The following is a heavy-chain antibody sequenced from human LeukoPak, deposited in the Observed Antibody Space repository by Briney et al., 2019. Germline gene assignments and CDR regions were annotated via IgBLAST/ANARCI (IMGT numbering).Heavy chain of an antibody. CDR2: ISRSSSTI. CDR3: ARAKRNGFDI. J-gene: IGHJ3*02. CDR1: GFTFSNYS. V-gene: IGHV3-48*01. Sequence: GGSLRLSCAASGFTFSNYSMNWVRQAPGKGLEWVSYISRSSSTIYYADSVKGRFTISRDNAKNSLYLQMNSLRVEDTAVYYCARAKRNGFDIWGQGTMVTVSS.